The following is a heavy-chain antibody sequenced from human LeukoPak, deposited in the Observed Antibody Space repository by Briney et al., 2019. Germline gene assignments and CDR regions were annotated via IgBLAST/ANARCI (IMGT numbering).Heavy chain of an antibody. CDR1: GGSVSSGDYY. Sequence: SETLSLTCTVSGGSVSSGDYYWSWIRQPPGKGLEWIGYIYYSGSTYYNPSLKSRVTISVDTSKNQFSLKLSSVTAADTAVYYCASLYDSSGYLTGFDYWGQGTLVTVSS. CDR2: IYYSGST. D-gene: IGHD3-22*01. J-gene: IGHJ4*02. V-gene: IGHV4-30-4*08. CDR3: ASLYDSSGYLTGFDY.